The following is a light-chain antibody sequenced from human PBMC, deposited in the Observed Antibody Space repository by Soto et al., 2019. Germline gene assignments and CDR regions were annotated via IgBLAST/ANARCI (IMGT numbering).Light chain of an antibody. CDR1: QSVSSSY. J-gene: IGKJ2*01. Sequence: EIVLTQSPGTLSLSPGERVTLSCRASQSVSSSYLAWYQQKPGQAPRLLIYGASSRATGIPDRFSGSGSGKEFTLTISRLESEDFAVYYCQQFGSSPLYTFGQGTKLEIK. CDR3: QQFGSSPLYT. V-gene: IGKV3-20*01. CDR2: GAS.